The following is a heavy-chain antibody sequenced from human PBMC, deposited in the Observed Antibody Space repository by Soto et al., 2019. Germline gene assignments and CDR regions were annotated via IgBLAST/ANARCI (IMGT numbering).Heavy chain of an antibody. D-gene: IGHD3-22*01. Sequence: EVQLVESGGGLVQPGGSLRLSCAASGFTFSSYWMHWVRQAPGKGLVWVSRINSDGSSTNYADSVRGLFTISRDNAKNTLYLQMNSLRVEDTSVYYSAWLNPISSWGQGTLFTVAS. CDR3: AWLNPISS. CDR1: GFTFSSYW. J-gene: IGHJ5*02. V-gene: IGHV3-74*01. CDR2: INSDGSST.